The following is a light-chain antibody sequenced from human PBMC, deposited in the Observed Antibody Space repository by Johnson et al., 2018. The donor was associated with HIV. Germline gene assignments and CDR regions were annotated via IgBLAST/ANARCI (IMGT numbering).Light chain of an antibody. Sequence: QSVLTQPPSVSAAPGQKVTISCSGSSSNIGNNYVSWYQQFPGTATKLLIYDNNNRPSGIPDRFSGYKSGTSATLAITGLQPGDEADYYCGTWDTSLTTGGVFGTGTKVTVL. J-gene: IGLJ1*01. CDR2: DNN. CDR1: SSNIGNNY. CDR3: GTWDTSLTTGGV. V-gene: IGLV1-51*01.